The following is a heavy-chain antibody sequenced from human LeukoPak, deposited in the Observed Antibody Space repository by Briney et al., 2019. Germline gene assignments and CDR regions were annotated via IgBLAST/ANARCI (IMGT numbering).Heavy chain of an antibody. J-gene: IGHJ3*02. V-gene: IGHV1-18*01. CDR1: GYTFTSYG. D-gene: IGHD3-10*01. CDR3: ARDGPYYGSGRGSAFDI. CDR2: ISAYNGNT. Sequence: ASVKVSCKASGYTFTSYGISWVRQAPGQGREWMGWISAYNGNTNYAQKVQGRVTMTTGTSTSTAYMELRSLRSDDTAVYYCARDGPYYGSGRGSAFDIWGQGTMVTVSS.